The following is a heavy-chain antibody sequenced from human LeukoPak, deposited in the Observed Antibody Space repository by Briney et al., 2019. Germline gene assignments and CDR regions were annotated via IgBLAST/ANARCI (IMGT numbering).Heavy chain of an antibody. J-gene: IGHJ4*02. D-gene: IGHD3-10*01. CDR1: GFTPSGYE. CDR3: ARVRYGSGTPPSN. CDR2: ISSSSSYI. Sequence: PGGSLRLSCAASGFTPSGYEMNWVRQAPGKGLEWVSSISSSSSYIYYADSVKGRFTISRDNAKNSLYLQMNSLRAEDTAVYYCARVRYGSGTPPSNWGQGTLVTVSS. V-gene: IGHV3-21*01.